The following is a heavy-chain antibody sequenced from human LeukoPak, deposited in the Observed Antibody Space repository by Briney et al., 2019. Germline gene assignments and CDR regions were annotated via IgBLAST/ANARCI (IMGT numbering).Heavy chain of an antibody. Sequence: SETLSLTCAVYGGSFSGYYWSWIRQPPGKGLEWIGEINHSGSTNYNPSLKSRVTISVDTSKNQFSLKLSSVTAADTAVYYCARGRLSYYYDRRGWFEPWGQGTLVTVSS. D-gene: IGHD3-22*01. J-gene: IGHJ5*02. V-gene: IGHV4-34*01. CDR1: GGSFSGYY. CDR3: ARGRLSYYYDRRGWFEP. CDR2: INHSGST.